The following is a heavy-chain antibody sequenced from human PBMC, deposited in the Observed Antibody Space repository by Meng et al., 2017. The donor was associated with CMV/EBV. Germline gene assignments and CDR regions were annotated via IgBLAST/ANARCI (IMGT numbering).Heavy chain of an antibody. V-gene: IGHV3-30-3*01. CDR1: GFTFSSYA. Sequence: QGRVWGSWGGGVQPVRSLRISCGASGFTFSSYAMPWVRQAPGKGLEWVAVISYEGSNKYYADSVKGRFTISRDKSKNTLYLQMNSLRAEDTAVYYCARGDYFDYWGQGTLVTVSS. CDR3: ARGDYFDY. CDR2: ISYEGSNK. J-gene: IGHJ4*02.